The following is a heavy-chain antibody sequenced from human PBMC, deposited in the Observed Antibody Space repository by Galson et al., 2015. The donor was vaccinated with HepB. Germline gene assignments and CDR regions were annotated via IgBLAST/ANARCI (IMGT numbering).Heavy chain of an antibody. CDR3: APWGVASDHGFDY. CDR1: GFTFSDYA. J-gene: IGHJ4*02. Sequence: SLRLSCAASGFTFSDYAMSWVRQAPGKGLEWVSSIRGSDDSTYYADSVKGRFTISRDNSTNTLFLQMSSLRVEDTAAYYCAPWGVASDHGFDYWGQGTMVTVSS. D-gene: IGHD3-16*01. V-gene: IGHV3-23*01. CDR2: IRGSDDST.